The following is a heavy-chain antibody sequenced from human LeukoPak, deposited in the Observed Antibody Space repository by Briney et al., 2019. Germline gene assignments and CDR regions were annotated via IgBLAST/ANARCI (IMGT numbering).Heavy chain of an antibody. V-gene: IGHV1-8*03. CDR2: MNPNSGNT. D-gene: IGHD1-7*01. J-gene: IGHJ6*03. Sequence: ASVKVSCKASGYTFTSYDINWVRQATGQGLEWMGWMNPNSGNTGYAQKFQGRVTITRNTSISTAYMELSSLRSGDTAVYYCARGVRWNYDLYDYYYYMDVWGKGTTVTVSS. CDR1: GYTFTSYD. CDR3: ARGVRWNYDLYDYYYYMDV.